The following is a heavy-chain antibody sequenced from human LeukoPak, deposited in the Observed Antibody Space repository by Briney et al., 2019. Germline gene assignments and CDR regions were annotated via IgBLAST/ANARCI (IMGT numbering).Heavy chain of an antibody. Sequence: GESLKISCKGSGYSFTTYWIGWVRQMPGKGLEWMAIIYPGDSDTRYSPSFQGQVTISADKSISTAYLQWSSLKASDTAMYYCARHLGTVTTSIDYWGQGTLVTVSS. CDR3: ARHLGTVTTSIDY. V-gene: IGHV5-51*01. CDR2: IYPGDSDT. CDR1: GYSFTTYW. D-gene: IGHD4-11*01. J-gene: IGHJ4*02.